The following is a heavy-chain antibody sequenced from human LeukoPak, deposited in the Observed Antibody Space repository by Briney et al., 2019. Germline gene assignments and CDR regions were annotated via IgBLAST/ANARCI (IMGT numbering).Heavy chain of an antibody. J-gene: IGHJ4*02. V-gene: IGHV3-43*01. CDR1: GFPFDDYT. CDR3: AKYGNGHAHFDY. CDR2: IRWNGSNT. D-gene: IGHD4-11*01. Sequence: GSLRLPCAAPGFPFDDYTMQWVRQAPGKGLEGVSVIRWNGSNTYNVDSVKGRFTISRDNSKNSLYLQMNSLRIEDTALYYCAKYGNGHAHFDYWGQGTLVTASS.